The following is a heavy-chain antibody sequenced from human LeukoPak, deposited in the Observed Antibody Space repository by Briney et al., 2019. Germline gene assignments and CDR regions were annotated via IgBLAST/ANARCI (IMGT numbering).Heavy chain of an antibody. CDR1: GYTFGSDD. Sequence: ASVKVSCKASGYTFGSDDINWVRQAAGQGLEWMGWIKPNNGNLGYAQMFQGRVTITRNTPISTAYMELSSLTSEDTAVYYCARSDHNSWNAFDIWGQGTMVTVSS. V-gene: IGHV1-8*03. CDR2: IKPNNGNL. J-gene: IGHJ3*02. CDR3: ARSDHNSWNAFDI. D-gene: IGHD1-26*01.